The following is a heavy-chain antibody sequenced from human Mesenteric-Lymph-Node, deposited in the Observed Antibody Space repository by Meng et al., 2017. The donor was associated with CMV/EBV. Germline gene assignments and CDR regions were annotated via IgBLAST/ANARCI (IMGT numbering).Heavy chain of an antibody. Sequence: SETLSLTCTVSGGSISSYYWSWIRQPPGKGLEWIGYIYHSGSTNYSPSLKSRVTISIDTSKNQFSLKLNSVTAADTAVYYCARRVGYYYDGSGYSPTYYFDYWGQGTLVTVSS. V-gene: IGHV4-59*01. J-gene: IGHJ4*02. CDR3: ARRVGYYYDGSGYSPTYYFDY. CDR1: GGSISSYY. CDR2: IYHSGST. D-gene: IGHD3-22*01.